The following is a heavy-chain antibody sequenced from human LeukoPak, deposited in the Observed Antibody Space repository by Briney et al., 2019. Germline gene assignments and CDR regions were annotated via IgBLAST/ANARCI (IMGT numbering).Heavy chain of an antibody. CDR1: GFSLSTSGVG. J-gene: IGHJ4*02. D-gene: IGHD1-14*01. V-gene: IGHV2-5*01. Sequence: SGPTLLKPTQTLTLTCTFSGFSLSTSGVGVGWIRQPPGKALEWLALIYWNDDKRYSPSLKSRLTITKDTSKNQVVLTMTNMDPVDTATYYGAHLQIIPERWGQGTLVTVSS. CDR3: AHLQIIPER. CDR2: IYWNDDK.